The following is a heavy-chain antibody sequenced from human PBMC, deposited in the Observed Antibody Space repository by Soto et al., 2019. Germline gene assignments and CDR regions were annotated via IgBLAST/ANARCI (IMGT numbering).Heavy chain of an antibody. Sequence: QVQLVESGGGVVQPGRSLRLSCAASGFTFSTYGMHWVRQAPGKGLEWVTVISDDGSYKYYADSVKGRFTISRDNSTNTLFLQMNSLRDEDTAVYYCAKAQFYHYYGMDVWGQGTTVTVSS. CDR1: GFTFSTYG. CDR2: ISDDGSYK. V-gene: IGHV3-30*18. J-gene: IGHJ6*02. CDR3: AKAQFYHYYGMDV.